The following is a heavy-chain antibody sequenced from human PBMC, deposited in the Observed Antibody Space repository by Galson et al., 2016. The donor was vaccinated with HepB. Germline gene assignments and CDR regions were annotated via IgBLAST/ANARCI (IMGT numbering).Heavy chain of an antibody. CDR3: ARVVDPVLGEFDH. J-gene: IGHJ4*02. V-gene: IGHV4-38-2*01. D-gene: IGHD2-2*01. CDR2: IFQSGNT. Sequence: ETLSLTCAVSGYSISSGYFWGWIRQPPGKGLEWIATIFQSGNTHHNPSLKSRVPISVDTSKNQLSLRLSSVTAADTAVYYCARVVDPVLGEFDHWGQGTLVTVSS. CDR1: GYSISSGYF.